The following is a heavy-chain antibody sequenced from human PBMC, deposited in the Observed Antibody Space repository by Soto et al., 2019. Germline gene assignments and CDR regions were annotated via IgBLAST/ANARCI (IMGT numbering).Heavy chain of an antibody. V-gene: IGHV3-66*01. Sequence: PVGSLRLSCAASGFTVSSNYMSWVRQAPGKGLEWVSVIYSGGSTYYADSVKGRFTISRDNSKNTLYLQMNSLRAEDTAVYYCARDRLITMIGSYYYYYGMDVWGQGTTVTVSS. CDR1: GFTVSSNY. J-gene: IGHJ6*02. D-gene: IGHD3-22*01. CDR3: ARDRLITMIGSYYYYYGMDV. CDR2: IYSGGST.